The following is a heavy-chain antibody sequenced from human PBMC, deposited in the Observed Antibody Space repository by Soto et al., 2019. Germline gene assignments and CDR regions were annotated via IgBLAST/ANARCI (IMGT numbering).Heavy chain of an antibody. Sequence: EVQLVESGGGVLRPGGSLRLSCAASGFIFDDYGMSWARQAPGKGLEWVSGVNWNGGSTGYAASVKGRFTISRDNAKNFLFLQMTSLRVEDTAFYYCVRGASLNFDYWGQGTLVTVSS. J-gene: IGHJ4*02. CDR2: VNWNGGST. CDR3: VRGASLNFDY. V-gene: IGHV3-20*04. CDR1: GFIFDDYG. D-gene: IGHD1-26*01.